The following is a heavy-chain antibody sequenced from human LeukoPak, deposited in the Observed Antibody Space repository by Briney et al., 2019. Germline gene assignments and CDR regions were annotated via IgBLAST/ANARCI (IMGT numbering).Heavy chain of an antibody. CDR1: GGSISSYY. CDR3: ARDAINWFDP. CDR2: IYYRGST. Sequence: SETLSLTCTVSGGSISSYYWSWIRQPPGKGLEWIGYIYYRGSTNYNPSLKSRVTISVDTSKNQFSLKLSSVTAADTAVYYCARDAINWFDPWGQGTLVTVSS. V-gene: IGHV4-59*01. J-gene: IGHJ5*02.